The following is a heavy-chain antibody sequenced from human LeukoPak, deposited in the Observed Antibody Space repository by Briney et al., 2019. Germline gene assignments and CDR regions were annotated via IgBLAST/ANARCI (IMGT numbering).Heavy chain of an antibody. J-gene: IGHJ4*02. CDR1: GGTFSSHA. D-gene: IGHD3-22*01. CDR3: ARSQGIGYYDSRFDY. CDR2: IIPIFGTA. Sequence: ASVKVSCKASGGTFSSHAISWVRQAPGQGLEWMGGIIPIFGTANYAQKYQGRVTITTDESTSTAYMELSSLRSEDTAVYYCARSQGIGYYDSRFDYWGQGTLVTVSS. V-gene: IGHV1-69*05.